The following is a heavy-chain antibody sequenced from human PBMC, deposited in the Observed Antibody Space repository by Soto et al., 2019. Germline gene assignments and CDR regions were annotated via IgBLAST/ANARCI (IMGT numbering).Heavy chain of an antibody. Sequence: WGSLRLSCAASGFTFISYWISCFRHSPFKWLEWVANIKQDGSEKYYVDSVKGRFTISRDNAKNSLYLQMNSLRAEDTAVYYCARDYRGLRLGELSLISQLYDYWGQGTLVTVSS. J-gene: IGHJ4*02. D-gene: IGHD3-16*02. CDR2: IKQDGSEK. CDR1: GFTFISYW. V-gene: IGHV3-7*03. CDR3: ARDYRGLRLGELSLISQLYDY.